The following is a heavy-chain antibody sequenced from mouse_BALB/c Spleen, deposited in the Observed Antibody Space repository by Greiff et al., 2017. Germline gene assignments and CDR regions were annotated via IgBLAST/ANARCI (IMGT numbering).Heavy chain of an antibody. Sequence: EVKLMESGGGLVKPGGSLKLSCAASGFTFSSYTMSWVRQTPEKRLEWVATISSGGSYTYYPDSVKGRFTISRDHAKNTLYLQMSSLKSEDTAMYCCTIGDDYFDYWGQGTTLTVSS. V-gene: IGHV5-6-4*01. CDR2: ISSGGSYT. J-gene: IGHJ2*01. CDR3: TIGDDYFDY. CDR1: GFTFSSYT. D-gene: IGHD3-3*01.